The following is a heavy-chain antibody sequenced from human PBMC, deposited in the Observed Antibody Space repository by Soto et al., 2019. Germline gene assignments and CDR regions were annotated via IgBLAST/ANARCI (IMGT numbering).Heavy chain of an antibody. V-gene: IGHV3-7*03. Sequence: VGSLRLSGAASGFTFSTSWMTWVRLARGKGLEWVAKINEDGGEEDYVDSVKGRFTLSRDNSKNSVYLQMNSLRAEDTAVYYCARAEPIAVAGILAPQYYYYGMDVWGQGTTVTVSS. CDR1: GFTFSTSW. CDR3: ARAEPIAVAGILAPQYYYYGMDV. CDR2: INEDGGEE. D-gene: IGHD6-19*01. J-gene: IGHJ6*02.